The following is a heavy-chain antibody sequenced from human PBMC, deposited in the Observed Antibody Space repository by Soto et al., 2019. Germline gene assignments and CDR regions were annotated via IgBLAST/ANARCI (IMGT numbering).Heavy chain of an antibody. D-gene: IGHD3-22*01. J-gene: IGHJ4*02. CDR1: GFTFSSYS. CDR2: ISSSSSTI. Sequence: GGSLRLSCAASGFTFSSYSMNWVRQAPGKGLEWVSYISSSSSTIYYADSVKGRFTISRDNAKNSLYLQMNSLRDEDTAVYYCARAPRYYYDSSGFDYWGQGTLVTVS. CDR3: ARAPRYYYDSSGFDY. V-gene: IGHV3-48*02.